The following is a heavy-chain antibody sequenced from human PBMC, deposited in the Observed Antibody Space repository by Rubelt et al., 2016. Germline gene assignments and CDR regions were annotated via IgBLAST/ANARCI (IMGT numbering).Heavy chain of an antibody. Sequence: YVDSVKGRFTISRDNAKNSLYLQMNSLRAEDTAVYFCARDRAFCSDSRCYGHQYYFGMDLWGQGTTVTVSS. V-gene: IGHV3-7*03. J-gene: IGHJ6*02. CDR3: ARDRAFCSDSRCYGHQYYFGMDL. D-gene: IGHD2-2*01.